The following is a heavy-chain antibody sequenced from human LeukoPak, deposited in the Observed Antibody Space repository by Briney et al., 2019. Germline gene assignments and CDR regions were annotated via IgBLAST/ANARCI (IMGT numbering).Heavy chain of an antibody. CDR1: GFTFSSYS. D-gene: IGHD6-19*01. V-gene: IGHV3-7*01. Sequence: GGSLRLSCAASGFTFSSYSMNWVRQAPGKGLEWVANIKQDGSEKYYVDSVKGRFTISRDNAKNSLYLQMNSLRAEDTAVYYCARVWRLVRDYWGQGTLVTVSS. CDR2: IKQDGSEK. J-gene: IGHJ4*02. CDR3: ARVWRLVRDY.